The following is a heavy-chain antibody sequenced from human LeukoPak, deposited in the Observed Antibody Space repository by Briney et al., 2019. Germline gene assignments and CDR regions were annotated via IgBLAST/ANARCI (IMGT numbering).Heavy chain of an antibody. Sequence: ASVKVSCKSSGYTFTGYFVHWVRQAPGQGLEWMGWINPSSGGTNYAQKFQGRVTMTRDTSISIAYMELSRLRSDDTAVYYCARGVAGAPLTDYWGQGTLVTVSS. CDR2: INPSSGGT. D-gene: IGHD6-19*01. CDR3: ARGVAGAPLTDY. CDR1: GYTFTGYF. V-gene: IGHV1-2*02. J-gene: IGHJ4*02.